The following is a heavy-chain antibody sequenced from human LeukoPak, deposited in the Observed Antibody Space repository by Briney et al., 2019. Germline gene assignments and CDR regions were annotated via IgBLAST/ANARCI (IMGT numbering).Heavy chain of an antibody. CDR2: IYSGGST. CDR1: GFTVSSNY. CDR3: ARGGSGSYYNLDY. Sequence: PGGSLRLSCAASGFTVSSNYMSWVRQVPGKGLEWVSVIYSGGSTYYADSVKGRFTISRDNSKNTLYLQMNSLRAEDTAVYYCARGGSGSYYNLDYWGQGTLVTVSS. V-gene: IGHV3-53*01. D-gene: IGHD3-10*01. J-gene: IGHJ4*02.